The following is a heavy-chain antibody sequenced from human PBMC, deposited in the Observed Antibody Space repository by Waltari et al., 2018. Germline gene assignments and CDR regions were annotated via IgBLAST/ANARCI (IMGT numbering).Heavy chain of an antibody. CDR2: IIPILGIA. Sequence: QVQLVQSGAEVKKPGSSVKVSCKASGGTFSSYTISWVRQAPGQGLEWMGRIIPILGIANYAQKFQGRVTITADKSTSTAYMELSSLRSEDTAVYYCAILMVYATDAFDIWGQGTMVTVSS. J-gene: IGHJ3*02. CDR3: AILMVYATDAFDI. D-gene: IGHD2-8*01. V-gene: IGHV1-69*02. CDR1: GGTFSSYT.